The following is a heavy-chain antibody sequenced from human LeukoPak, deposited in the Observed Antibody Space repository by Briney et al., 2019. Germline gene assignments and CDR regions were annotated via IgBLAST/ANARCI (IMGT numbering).Heavy chain of an antibody. V-gene: IGHV3-7*01. D-gene: IGHD2-2*01. Sequence: GGSLRLSCAASGFTFSSYWMSWVRQAPGKGLEWVANIKQDGNEKYYVDSVKGRLIISRDNAKNSLYLQMNSLRAEDTAVYYCARDHYFAVVPAAGTFDIWGQGTMVTVSS. CDR2: IKQDGNEK. CDR1: GFTFSSYW. CDR3: ARDHYFAVVPAAGTFDI. J-gene: IGHJ3*02.